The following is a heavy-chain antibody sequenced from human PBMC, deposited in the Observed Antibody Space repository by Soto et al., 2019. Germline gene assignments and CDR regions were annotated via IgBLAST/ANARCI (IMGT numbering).Heavy chain of an antibody. CDR2: TYYSGST. D-gene: IGHD3-10*01. Sequence: SETLSLTCTVAGGSISSRNYYWGWIRQPPGRGLEWIASTYYSGSTYYNPSLKSRVTISVDTSKNQFSLKLSSVTAADTAVYDCGFGELLLSWFDPRGQGTPVTVSS. J-gene: IGHJ5*02. V-gene: IGHV4-39*01. CDR1: GGSISSRNYY. CDR3: GFGELLLSWFDP.